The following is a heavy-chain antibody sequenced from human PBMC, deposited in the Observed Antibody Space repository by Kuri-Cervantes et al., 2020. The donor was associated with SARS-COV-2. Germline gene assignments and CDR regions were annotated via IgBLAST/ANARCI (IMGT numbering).Heavy chain of an antibody. CDR3: ERARVRGIITAYYYYGIDV. CDR2: INPKSGGT. CDR1: GATVTSYY. D-gene: IGHD3-10*01. V-gene: IGHV1-2*04. Sequence: GESLRLSCKASGATVTSYYIHWVRQAPGQWLEWMGWINPKSGGTNYAQKVKGWVSMTRDTSINTAYMELSRLRSDDTAVYYCERARVRGIITAYYYYGIDVWGQGATVTVSS. J-gene: IGHJ6*02.